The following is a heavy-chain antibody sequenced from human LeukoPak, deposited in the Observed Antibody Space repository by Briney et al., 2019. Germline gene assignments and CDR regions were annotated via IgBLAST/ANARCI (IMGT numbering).Heavy chain of an antibody. CDR2: IYYSGST. D-gene: IGHD3-22*01. CDR1: GGSISSYY. J-gene: IGHJ5*02. V-gene: IGHV4-59*08. Sequence: SETLSLTCTVSGGSISSYYWSWIRQPPGKGLEWIGYIYYSGSTNYNPSLKSRVTISVDTSKNQFSLKLSSVTAADTAVYYCARHLYYYDSSGYSYNWFDPWGQGTLVTVSS. CDR3: ARHLYYYDSSGYSYNWFDP.